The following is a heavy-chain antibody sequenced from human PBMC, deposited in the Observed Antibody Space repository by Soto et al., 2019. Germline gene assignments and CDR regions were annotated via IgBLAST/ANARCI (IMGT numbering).Heavy chain of an antibody. D-gene: IGHD3-3*01. J-gene: IGHJ6*03. V-gene: IGHV4-31*03. Sequence: SETLSLTCTVSGGSISSGGYYWSWIRQHPGKGLEWIGYIYYSGSTYYNPSLKSRVTISVDTSKNQFSLKLTSVTAADTAVYYCARGVPILQDERGYYYMDVWGKGTTVTVSS. CDR1: GGSISSGGYY. CDR3: ARGVPILQDERGYYYMDV. CDR2: IYYSGST.